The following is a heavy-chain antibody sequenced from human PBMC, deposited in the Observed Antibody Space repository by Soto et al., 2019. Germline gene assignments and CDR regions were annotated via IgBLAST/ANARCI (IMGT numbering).Heavy chain of an antibody. D-gene: IGHD1-26*01. Sequence: PSETLSLTCAVYGKSLSGYYWSWIRQPPVKALEWIGEINHSGNTNYNPSLKSRVTISVDTSKNQLFLNLSSVTAADTAMYYCARHHVRGRTIAGAAEFWGQGTLVTVS. J-gene: IGHJ4*02. CDR1: GKSLSGYY. CDR2: INHSGNT. CDR3: ARHHVRGRTIAGAAEF. V-gene: IGHV4-34*01.